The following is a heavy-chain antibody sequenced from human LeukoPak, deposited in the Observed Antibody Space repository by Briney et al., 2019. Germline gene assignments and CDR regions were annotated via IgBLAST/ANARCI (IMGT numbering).Heavy chain of an antibody. CDR3: ARESLSDYFAYFDY. CDR2: INHSGST. J-gene: IGHJ4*02. V-gene: IGHV4-34*01. Sequence: SETLSLTCAVYGGSFSGYYWSWIRQPPGKGLEWIGEINHSGSTNYNPSLKSRVTISVDTSKNQFSLKLSSVTAADTAIYFCARESLSDYFAYFDYWGQGTLVTVSS. CDR1: GGSFSGYY. D-gene: IGHD2/OR15-2a*01.